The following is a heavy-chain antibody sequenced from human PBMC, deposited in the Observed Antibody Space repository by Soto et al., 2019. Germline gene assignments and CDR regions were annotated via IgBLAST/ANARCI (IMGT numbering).Heavy chain of an antibody. CDR1: GYSFTNYW. D-gene: IGHD4-4*01. Sequence: GESLKISCNASGYSFTNYWICWVRQKPWEGLEWMGIVYPGDSDTRYSPSSKGRVTISADKSTSTAYLQWSRLKASDTAMYYCARFSEFEDYISWFDPWGQGTLVTVSS. CDR2: VYPGDSDT. CDR3: ARFSEFEDYISWFDP. J-gene: IGHJ5*02. V-gene: IGHV5-51*01.